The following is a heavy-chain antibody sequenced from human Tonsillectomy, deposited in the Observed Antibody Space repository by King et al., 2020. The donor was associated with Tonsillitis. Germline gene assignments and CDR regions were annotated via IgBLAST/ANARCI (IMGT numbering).Heavy chain of an antibody. J-gene: IGHJ3*02. CDR2: ISSSSSYI. CDR1: GFTFSTYS. CDR3: AREIDYGDVAFDI. V-gene: IGHV3-21*01. Sequence: VQLVESGGGLVKPGGSLRLSCAASGFTFSTYSMNWVRQDPGKGLEWVSSISSSSSYIYYADSVKGRFTISRDNAKNSLYLQMNSLRAEDTAVYYCAREIDYGDVAFDIWGQGTMVTVSS. D-gene: IGHD4-17*01.